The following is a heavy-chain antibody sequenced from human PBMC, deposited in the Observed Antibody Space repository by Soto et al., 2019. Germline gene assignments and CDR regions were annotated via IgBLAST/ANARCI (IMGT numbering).Heavy chain of an antibody. Sequence: SETLSLTCAVSGYSISSGYYWGWIRQPPGKGLEWIGSIYHSGSTYYNPSLKSRVTISVDTSKNQFSLKLSSVTAADTAVYYCAREVGYSGIYWYYYYYGMDVWGQGTTVTVSS. CDR3: AREVGYSGIYWYYYYYGMDV. CDR2: IYHSGST. V-gene: IGHV4-38-2*02. CDR1: GYSISSGYY. J-gene: IGHJ6*02. D-gene: IGHD1-26*01.